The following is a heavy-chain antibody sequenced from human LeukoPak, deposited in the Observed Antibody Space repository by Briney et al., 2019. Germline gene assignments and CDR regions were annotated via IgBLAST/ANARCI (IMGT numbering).Heavy chain of an antibody. J-gene: IGHJ4*02. D-gene: IGHD3-3*01. CDR1: GFTFDDYA. CDR3: AKVGFVDFWSGYFDY. CDR2: ISWNSGSI. Sequence: GGSLRLSCAASGFTFDDYAMHWARQAPGKGLEWVSGISWNSGSIGYADSVKGRFTISRDNAKNSLYLQMNSLRAEDTALYYCAKVGFVDFWSGYFDYWGQGTLVTVSS. V-gene: IGHV3-9*01.